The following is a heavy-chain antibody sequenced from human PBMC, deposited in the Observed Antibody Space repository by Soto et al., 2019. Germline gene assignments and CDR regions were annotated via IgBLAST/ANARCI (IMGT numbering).Heavy chain of an antibody. J-gene: IGHJ4*02. V-gene: IGHV3-30*18. CDR1: GFTFSTYG. CDR3: AKTLSSYDWLIAPLDF. Sequence: QVQLVESGGGVVQPGRSLRLSCAASGFTFSTYGMHWVRQAPGKGLEWVAVISYDGSNKYYADSVKGRFTISSDNSKNTLYLQMNSLVPEDTSVFFFAKTLSSYDWLIAPLDFWGQGTLVTVSS. CDR2: ISYDGSNK. D-gene: IGHD2-21*01.